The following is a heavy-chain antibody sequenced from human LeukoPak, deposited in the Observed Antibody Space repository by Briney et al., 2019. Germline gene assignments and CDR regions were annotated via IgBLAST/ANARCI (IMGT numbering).Heavy chain of an antibody. CDR1: GFSFSDAW. CDR3: TTPPRYYYGSGSPNRPSDY. J-gene: IGHJ4*02. V-gene: IGHV3-15*01. Sequence: GGSLRLSCAASGFSFSDAWMSWVRQVPGKGLEWVGRIKSKIDGGTTDYAAPVKGRFTVSRDDSKNTLYLQMNNLKTEDTAVHYCTTPPRYYYGSGSPNRPSDYWGQGTLVTVSS. D-gene: IGHD3-10*01. CDR2: IKSKIDGGTT.